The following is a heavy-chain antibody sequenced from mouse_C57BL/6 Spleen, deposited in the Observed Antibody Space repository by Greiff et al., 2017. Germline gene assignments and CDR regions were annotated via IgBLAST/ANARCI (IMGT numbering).Heavy chain of an antibody. V-gene: IGHV5-16*01. J-gene: IGHJ2*01. CDR1: GFTFSDYY. CDR3: ARDDGYYFDY. Sequence: EVKLMESEGGLVQPGSSMKLSCTASGFTFSDYYMAWVRQVPEKGLEWVANINYDGSSTYYLDSLKSRFIISRDNAKNILYLQMSSLKSEDTAMYYCARDDGYYFDYWGQGTTLTVSS. CDR2: INYDGSST. D-gene: IGHD2-3*01.